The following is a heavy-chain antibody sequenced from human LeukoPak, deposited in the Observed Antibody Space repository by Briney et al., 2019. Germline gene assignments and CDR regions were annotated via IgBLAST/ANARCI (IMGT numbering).Heavy chain of an antibody. V-gene: IGHV3-33*01. CDR2: ILNDGSQE. D-gene: IGHD3-16*01. Sequence: GGSLRLSCAASGFTFSSYGMHWVRQAPGKGLEWVAVILNDGSQEKYADSVKDRFTISSDNSKNTLFLQMNSLRAEDTAVYYCARDDALGDNALDIWGQGTMVTVSS. J-gene: IGHJ3*02. CDR1: GFTFSSYG. CDR3: ARDDALGDNALDI.